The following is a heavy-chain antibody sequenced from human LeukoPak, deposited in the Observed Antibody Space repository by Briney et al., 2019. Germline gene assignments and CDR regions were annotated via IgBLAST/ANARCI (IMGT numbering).Heavy chain of an antibody. Sequence: GGSLRLSCAASGFTFSSYNMNWVRQAPGKGLEWVSYISSSSSTIYYADSVKGRFTSSRDNSKNTVILEMNSLRAEDTAVYYCGRVGYSSSWYNLDYWGQGTLVTVSP. CDR1: GFTFSSYN. CDR3: GRVGYSSSWYNLDY. D-gene: IGHD6-13*01. V-gene: IGHV3-48*04. J-gene: IGHJ4*02. CDR2: ISSSSSTI.